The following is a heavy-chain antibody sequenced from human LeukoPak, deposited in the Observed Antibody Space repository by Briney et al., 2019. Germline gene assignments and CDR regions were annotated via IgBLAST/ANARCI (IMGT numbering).Heavy chain of an antibody. Sequence: PGGSLRLSCAASGFTFSSYAMSWVRQAPGKGLEWVAFIRYDGSNKYYADSVKGRFTISRDNSKNTLYLQMNSLRAEDTAVYYCAKDLPKDYYYDSSGYYHLGDYWGQGTLVTVSS. CDR1: GFTFSSYA. CDR3: AKDLPKDYYYDSSGYYHLGDY. D-gene: IGHD3-22*01. CDR2: IRYDGSNK. V-gene: IGHV3-30*02. J-gene: IGHJ4*02.